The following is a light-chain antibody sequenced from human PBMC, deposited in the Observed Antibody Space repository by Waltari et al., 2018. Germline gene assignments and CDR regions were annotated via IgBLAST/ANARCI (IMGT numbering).Light chain of an antibody. CDR2: KAS. CDR3: QQYNSHSRLT. Sequence: DIQMTQSPSTLSASVGDRVTITCRASQSISSWLAWYQQKPGKAPKLLIYKASSLESGVPSRFSGSGSGTEFTLTISSLQPDDFAIYYYQQYNSHSRLTFGQGTKLEIK. V-gene: IGKV1-5*03. J-gene: IGKJ2*01. CDR1: QSISSW.